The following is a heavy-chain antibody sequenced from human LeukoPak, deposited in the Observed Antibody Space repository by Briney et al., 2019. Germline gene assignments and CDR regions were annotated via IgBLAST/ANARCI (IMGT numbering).Heavy chain of an antibody. D-gene: IGHD6-25*01. CDR3: ARDGASGTPSLRFDY. CDR2: IWPDGNYK. J-gene: IGHJ4*02. CDR1: GFGFSYYA. V-gene: IGHV3-33*01. Sequence: GGSLGLSCAASGFGFSYYAMHWVRQAPGKGLEWVAVIWPDGNYKDYVNSVKGRFTISRDNSKNTLYLQMNSLRVEDTAVYYCARDGASGTPSLRFDYWGQGALVTVS.